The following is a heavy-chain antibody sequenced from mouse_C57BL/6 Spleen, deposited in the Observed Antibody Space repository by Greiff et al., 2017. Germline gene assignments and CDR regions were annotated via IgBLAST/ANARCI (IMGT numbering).Heavy chain of an antibody. J-gene: IGHJ4*01. V-gene: IGHV3-6*01. CDR1: GYSITSGYY. CDR3: AREPAGGAMDY. Sequence: EVKLMESGPGLVKPSQSLSLTCSVTGYSITSGYYWNWIRQFPGNNLEWMGYISYDGSNNYNPSLKNRISITRDTSKNQFFLKLNAVTTEDTATYYCAREPAGGAMDYWGQGTSVTVSS. CDR2: ISYDGSN.